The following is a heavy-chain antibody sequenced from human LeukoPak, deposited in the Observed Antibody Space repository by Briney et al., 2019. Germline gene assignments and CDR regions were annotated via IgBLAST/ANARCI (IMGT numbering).Heavy chain of an antibody. Sequence: AASVKVSCKASGYTFTGYYMHWVRQAPGQGLEWMGWINPNSGGTNYAQKFQGRVTMTRDTSISTAYMELSRLRSDDTAVYYCARTEIWFGELSHEHYYYMDVWGKGTTVTVSS. J-gene: IGHJ6*03. CDR2: INPNSGGT. V-gene: IGHV1-2*02. CDR1: GYTFTGYY. D-gene: IGHD3-10*01. CDR3: ARTEIWFGELSHEHYYYMDV.